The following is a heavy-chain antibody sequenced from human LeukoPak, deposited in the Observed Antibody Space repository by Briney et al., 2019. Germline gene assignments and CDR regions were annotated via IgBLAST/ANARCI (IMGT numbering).Heavy chain of an antibody. Sequence: SSETLSLTCTVSGGSISSYYWSWIRQPPGKGLEWIGYIYYSGSTNYNPSLKSRVTISVDTSKNQFSLKLSSVTAADTAVYYCARGLMATISSLLDYWGQGTLVTVSS. J-gene: IGHJ4*02. V-gene: IGHV4-59*12. CDR1: GGSISSYY. CDR2: IYYSGST. CDR3: ARGLMATISSLLDY. D-gene: IGHD5-24*01.